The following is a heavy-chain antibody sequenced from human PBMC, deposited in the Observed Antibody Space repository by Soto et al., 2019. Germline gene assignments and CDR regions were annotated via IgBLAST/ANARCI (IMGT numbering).Heavy chain of an antibody. J-gene: IGHJ4*02. V-gene: IGHV3-23*01. CDR1: GFTFSSYA. Sequence: EVQLLESGGGLVQPGGSLRLSCAVSGFTFSSYAMSWVRQAPGQGLEWVSAISGSGGSTYYLPSVRGRLTTSRDNSKNTLYLQMNSLRGDDTAVYDCAREVHWSSKAYDYWGLGALVTVSS. D-gene: IGHD2-8*02. CDR3: AREVHWSSKAYDY. CDR2: ISGSGGST.